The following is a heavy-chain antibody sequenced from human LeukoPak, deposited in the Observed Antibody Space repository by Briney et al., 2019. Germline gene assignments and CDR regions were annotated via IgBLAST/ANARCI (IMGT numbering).Heavy chain of an antibody. Sequence: GGSLRLSCAASGFTFSSYSMNWVRQAPGKGLEWVSSISSSSSYIYYADSVKGRFTISRDNAKNSLYLQMSSLRAEDTAVYHCATEARAYSGSYNVFDYWGQGTLVTVSS. D-gene: IGHD1-26*01. J-gene: IGHJ4*02. CDR1: GFTFSSYS. V-gene: IGHV3-21*01. CDR2: ISSSSSYI. CDR3: ATEARAYSGSYNVFDY.